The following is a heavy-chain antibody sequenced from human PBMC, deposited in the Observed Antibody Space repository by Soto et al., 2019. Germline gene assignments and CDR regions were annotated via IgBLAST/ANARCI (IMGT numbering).Heavy chain of an antibody. CDR1: GGSISSGGYY. J-gene: IGHJ3*02. CDR2: IYYSGST. CDR3: ARRLGDYSVDAFDI. Sequence: SETLSLTCTVSGGSISSGGYYWSWIRQHPGKGLEWIGYIYYSGSTYYNPSLKSRVTISVDTSKNQFSLKLSSVTAADTAVYYCARRLGDYSVDAFDIWGQGTMVTVSS. D-gene: IGHD4-17*01. V-gene: IGHV4-31*03.